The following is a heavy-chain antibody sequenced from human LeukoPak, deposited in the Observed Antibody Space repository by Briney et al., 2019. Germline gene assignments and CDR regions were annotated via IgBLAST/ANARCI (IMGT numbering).Heavy chain of an antibody. J-gene: IGHJ3*02. CDR2: IRHDGSNK. D-gene: IGHD1-26*01. CDR1: GFTFSSYG. CDR3: ASQGWELTPDAFDI. V-gene: IGHV3-30*02. Sequence: GGSLRLSCAASGFTFSSYGMHWVRQAPGKGLEWVAFIRHDGSNKNYADSVKGRFTISRDNSKNTLYLQMNSLRAEDTAVYYCASQGWELTPDAFDIWGQGTMVTVSS.